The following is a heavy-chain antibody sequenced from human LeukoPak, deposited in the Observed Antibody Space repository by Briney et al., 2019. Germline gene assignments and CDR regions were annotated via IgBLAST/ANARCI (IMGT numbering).Heavy chain of an antibody. CDR1: GFTYTNYW. V-gene: IGHV3-7*01. J-gene: IGHJ4*02. CDR3: ARGSMHVYHLYTDY. CDR2: IKQDGSER. Sequence: PGGSLRLSCAASGFTYTNYWVSWFRQAPGQGLEWVASIKQDGSERYHVDSVKGRFTISRDNAKNSLFLQLSSLRVEDTAVYYCARGSMHVYHLYTDYWGQGTLVTVSS. D-gene: IGHD3-16*01.